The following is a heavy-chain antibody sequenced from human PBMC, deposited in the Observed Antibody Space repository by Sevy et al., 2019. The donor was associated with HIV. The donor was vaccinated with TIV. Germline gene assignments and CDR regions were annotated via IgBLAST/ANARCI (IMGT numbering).Heavy chain of an antibody. J-gene: IGHJ3*02. D-gene: IGHD2-8*01. CDR3: ARDRGMVRAFDI. Sequence: GGSLRLSCAASGFTFSSYWMHWVRQAPGKGLEWVSSISSSSSYIYYADSVKGRFTISRDNAKNSLYLQMNSLRAEDTAVYYCARDRGMVRAFDIWGQGTMVTVSS. CDR2: ISSSSSYI. CDR1: GFTFSSYW. V-gene: IGHV3-21*01.